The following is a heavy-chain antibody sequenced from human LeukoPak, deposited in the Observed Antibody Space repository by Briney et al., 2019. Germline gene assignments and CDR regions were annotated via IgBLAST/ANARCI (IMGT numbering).Heavy chain of an antibody. CDR3: ARDQGVRFLEYEPV. CDR2: ISSSSSYI. D-gene: IGHD3-3*01. CDR1: GFTFSSYS. J-gene: IGHJ4*02. Sequence: GGSLRLSCAASGFTFSSYSMNWVRQAPGKGLEWVSSISSSSSYIYYADSVKGRFTISRDNAKNSLYLQMNSLRAEDTAVYYCARDQGVRFLEYEPVWGQGTLVTVSS. V-gene: IGHV3-21*01.